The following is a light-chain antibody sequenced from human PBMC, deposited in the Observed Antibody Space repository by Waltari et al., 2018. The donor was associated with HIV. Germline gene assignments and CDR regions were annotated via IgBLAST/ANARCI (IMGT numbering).Light chain of an antibody. J-gene: IGKJ4*01. CDR2: AAS. CDR3: QQLNSFPLT. V-gene: IGKV1-9*01. CDR1: QGVSSS. Sequence: DIQLTQSPSFLSASVGDRVTITCRASQGVSSSLAWYQQKPGKAPKLLIYAASTLQSGVPSRFSGSGSGTKFTLTISSLQPEDFATYYCQQLNSFPLTFGGGTKVEIK.